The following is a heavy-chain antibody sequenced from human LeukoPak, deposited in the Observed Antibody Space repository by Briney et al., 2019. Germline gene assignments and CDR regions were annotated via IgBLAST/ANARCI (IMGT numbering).Heavy chain of an antibody. CDR3: ARGPGIAVAVTPSYFDY. CDR1: GYTFTNYA. Sequence: GASVKVSCKASGYTFTNYAINWVRQAPGQGLEWMGGIIPIFGTANYAQKFQGRVTITADESTSTAYMELSSLRSEDTAVYYCARGPGIAVAVTPSYFDYWGQGTLVTVSS. V-gene: IGHV1-69*13. J-gene: IGHJ4*02. CDR2: IIPIFGTA. D-gene: IGHD6-13*01.